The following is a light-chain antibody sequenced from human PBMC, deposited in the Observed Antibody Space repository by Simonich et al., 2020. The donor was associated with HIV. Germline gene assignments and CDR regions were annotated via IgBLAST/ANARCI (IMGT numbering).Light chain of an antibody. J-gene: IGKJ1*01. Sequence: DIVMTQSPDSLAVSLGERATINCKSSQNVLYSSTNRNSLAWYQQKPGQPPKLLLYWTSTRESGVPDRFSGSGSGTDFTLTISSLQPDDVAVYYCQQYYTPPWTFGQGTKVEIK. CDR2: WTS. CDR3: QQYYTPPWT. V-gene: IGKV4-1*01. CDR1: QNVLYSSTNRNS.